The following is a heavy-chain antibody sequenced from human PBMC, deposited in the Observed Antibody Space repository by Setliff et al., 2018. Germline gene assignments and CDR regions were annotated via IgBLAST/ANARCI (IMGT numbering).Heavy chain of an antibody. CDR1: GYAFTGYY. Sequence: GASVKVSCKASGYAFTGYYIHWVRQAPGQGLEWMGGFDPEDGETIYAQKFQGRVTMTEDTSTDTAYMELSSLRSEDTAVYYCATETGGSGYYYWGQGTLVTVSS. CDR3: ATETGGSGYYY. CDR2: FDPEDGET. V-gene: IGHV1-24*01. D-gene: IGHD3-22*01. J-gene: IGHJ4*02.